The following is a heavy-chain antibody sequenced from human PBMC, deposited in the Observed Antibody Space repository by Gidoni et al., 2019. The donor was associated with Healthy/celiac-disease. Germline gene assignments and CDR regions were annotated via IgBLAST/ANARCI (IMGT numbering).Heavy chain of an antibody. Sequence: TFSSYSMNWVRQAPGKGLEWVSSISSSSSCIYYADSVKGRFTISRDNAKNSLYLQMNSLRAEDTAVYYCARDFFDFPTTSTHDAFDIWGQGTMVTVSS. J-gene: IGHJ3*02. CDR1: TFSSYS. CDR3: ARDFFDFPTTSTHDAFDI. CDR2: ISSSSSCI. V-gene: IGHV3-21*01. D-gene: IGHD3-3*01.